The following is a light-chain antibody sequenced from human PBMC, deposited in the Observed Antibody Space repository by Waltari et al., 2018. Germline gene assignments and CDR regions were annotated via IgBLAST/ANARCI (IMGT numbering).Light chain of an antibody. CDR3: QVWVTSIAF. CDR1: MIGTNN. V-gene: IGLV3-9*01. J-gene: IGLJ2*01. Sequence: SSELTQPVSVSVSLGQTATLTWEGHMIGTNNFHWFPQKPGQAPVLLIHRNSNRPPGIPERFSASNSGNTATLTITRAQADDEADFYCQVWVTSIAFFGGGTKLTVL. CDR2: RNS.